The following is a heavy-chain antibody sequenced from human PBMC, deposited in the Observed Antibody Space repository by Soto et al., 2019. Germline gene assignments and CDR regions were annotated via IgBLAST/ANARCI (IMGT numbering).Heavy chain of an antibody. D-gene: IGHD3-10*01. CDR2: INPSDGST. J-gene: IGHJ6*03. CDR3: ARGSAQSGWFGELSKPYYYYYMDV. CDR1: GYTFTSHC. V-gene: IGHV1-46*01. Sequence: ASVKVSCKASGYTFTSHCVNWVRQAPGQGLEWMGMINPSDGSTNYAQKFQGRVTLTTDTSTSTVYMELSSLRSEDAAVYYCARGSAQSGWFGELSKPYYYYYMDVWGKGTTVTVSS.